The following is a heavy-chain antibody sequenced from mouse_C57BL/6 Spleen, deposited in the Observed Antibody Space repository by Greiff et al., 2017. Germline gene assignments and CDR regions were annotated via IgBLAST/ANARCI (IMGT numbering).Heavy chain of an antibody. CDR1: GYTFTDYY. Sequence: EVQLQQSGPELVKPGASVKISCKASGYTFTDYYMNWVKQSHGKSLEWIGDINPNNGGTSYNQKFKGKATLTVDKSSSTAYMELRSLTSEDSAVYYCARWLLHSDYWGQGTTLTVSS. V-gene: IGHV1-26*01. J-gene: IGHJ2*01. CDR2: INPNNGGT. CDR3: ARWLLHSDY. D-gene: IGHD2-3*01.